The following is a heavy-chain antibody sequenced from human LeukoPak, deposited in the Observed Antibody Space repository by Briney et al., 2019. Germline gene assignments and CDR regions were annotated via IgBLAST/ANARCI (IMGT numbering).Heavy chain of an antibody. CDR1: GFTFSSYE. V-gene: IGHV3-48*03. Sequence: GGSLRLSCAASGFTFSSYEMNWVRQAPGKGLEWVSYISSSGSTIYYADSVKGRFTFSKDNARNSLYLQMNSLRAEDTAVYYCARASSGWANNAFDIWGQGTMVTVSS. J-gene: IGHJ3*02. CDR2: ISSSGSTI. CDR3: ARASSGWANNAFDI. D-gene: IGHD6-19*01.